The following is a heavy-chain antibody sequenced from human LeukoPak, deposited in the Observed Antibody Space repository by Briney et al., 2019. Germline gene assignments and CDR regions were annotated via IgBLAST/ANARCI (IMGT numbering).Heavy chain of an antibody. CDR2: IYYSGST. CDR3: ARVNSSSAYYYYYMDV. Sequence: SETLSLTCTVSGGSISSHYWSWIRQPPGKGLEWIGYIYYSGSTNYNPSLKSRVTISVDTSKNQFSLKLSSVTAADTAVYYCARVNSSSAYYYYYMDVWGKGTTVTASS. J-gene: IGHJ6*03. V-gene: IGHV4-59*11. D-gene: IGHD6-6*01. CDR1: GGSISSHY.